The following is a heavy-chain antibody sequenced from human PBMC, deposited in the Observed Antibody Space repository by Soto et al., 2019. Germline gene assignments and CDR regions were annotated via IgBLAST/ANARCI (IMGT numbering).Heavy chain of an antibody. CDR2: ISSSGSTI. CDR1: GFTFSDYY. Sequence: GGALRLSSAASGFTFSDYYMSWIRQAPGKGLAWVSYISSSGSTIYYADSVKGRFTISRDNAKNSLYLQQTSQRAEDTAAYYCARAEKYYYDTRNAFDIWGQGTMVTGSS. J-gene: IGHJ3*02. D-gene: IGHD3-22*01. CDR3: ARAEKYYYDTRNAFDI. V-gene: IGHV3-11*04.